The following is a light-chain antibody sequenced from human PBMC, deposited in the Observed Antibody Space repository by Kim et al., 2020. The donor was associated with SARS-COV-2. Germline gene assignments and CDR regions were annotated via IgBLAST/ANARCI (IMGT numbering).Light chain of an antibody. V-gene: IGLV4-69*01. CDR1: SGHSNYA. CDR2: LNSDGSH. Sequence: QLVLTQSPSASDSLGASVKLTCTLSSGHSNYAIAWHQQQPEKGPRYLMKLNSDGSHSKGDGIPDRFSGSSSGAERYLTISSLQSEDEADYYCQTWGTGILVFGGGTQLTVL. J-gene: IGLJ3*02. CDR3: QTWGTGILV.